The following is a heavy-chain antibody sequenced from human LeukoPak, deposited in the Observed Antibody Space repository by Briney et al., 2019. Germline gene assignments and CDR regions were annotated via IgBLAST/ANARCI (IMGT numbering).Heavy chain of an antibody. V-gene: IGHV4-39*07. CDR1: GGSISSSSYY. CDR2: IYYSGST. D-gene: IGHD5-18*01. J-gene: IGHJ5*02. Sequence: SETLSLTCTVSGGSISSSSYYWGWICQPPGKGLEWIGSIYYSGSTYYNPSLESRVTISVDTSKNQFSLKLASVTAADTAIYYCAKGAGGFSYYNWFDPWGQGTLVTVSS. CDR3: AKGAGGFSYYNWFDP.